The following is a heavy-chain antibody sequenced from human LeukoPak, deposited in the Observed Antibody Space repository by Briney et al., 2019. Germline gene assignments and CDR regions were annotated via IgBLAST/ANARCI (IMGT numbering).Heavy chain of an antibody. CDR1: GFTFSSFW. J-gene: IGHJ4*02. Sequence: GGSLRLSCAASGFTFSSFWMHWVRQAPGKGLVWVSRINSDGSSTLYADSVKGRFTISRDNAKNTLYLQMNSLRAEDTAVYYWARDDYGDYYFDYWGQGTLVTVSS. CDR3: ARDDYGDYYFDY. CDR2: INSDGSST. V-gene: IGHV3-74*01. D-gene: IGHD4-17*01.